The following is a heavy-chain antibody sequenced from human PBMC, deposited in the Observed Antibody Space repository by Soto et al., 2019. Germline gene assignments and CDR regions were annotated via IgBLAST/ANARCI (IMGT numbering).Heavy chain of an antibody. V-gene: IGHV1-18*01. CDR3: ARDLTRHRSTRERDVLHI. CDR1: GYTFTSYG. CDR2: ISAYNGNT. J-gene: IGHJ3*02. Sequence: SVKVSCKASGYTFTSYGISWGRQAPGQGHEWMGWISAYNGNTNYAQKLQGRVTMTTDTSTSTAYMELRSLRSDDTAVYYCARDLTRHRSTRERDVLHIWGQGPMGTV.